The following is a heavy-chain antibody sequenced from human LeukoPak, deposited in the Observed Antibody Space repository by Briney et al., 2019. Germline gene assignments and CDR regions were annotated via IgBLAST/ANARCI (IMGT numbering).Heavy chain of an antibody. CDR2: IYPGDSDT. D-gene: IGHD2-8*01. V-gene: IGHV5-51*01. J-gene: IGHJ6*03. Sequence: GESLKISCKGSGYSFTSYWIGWVRQMPGKGLEWMGIIYPGDSDTRYSPSFQGQVTISADKSISTAYLRWSSLKASDTAMYYCARRARACTNGVCYAYYMDVWGKGTTVTVSS. CDR1: GYSFTSYW. CDR3: ARRARACTNGVCYAYYMDV.